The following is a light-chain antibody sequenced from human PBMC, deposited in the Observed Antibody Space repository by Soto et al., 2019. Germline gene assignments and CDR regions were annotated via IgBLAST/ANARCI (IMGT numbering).Light chain of an antibody. V-gene: IGLV2-23*02. Sequence: QSALTQPASVSGSPGQSITISCTGPSSDVGSYNLVSWYQQYPGKAPKLIIFEVFKRPSGVSHRFSGSKSGNTASLTISGIQAEDEANYYCCSYAGRATYVFGGGTQLTVL. J-gene: IGLJ2*01. CDR3: CSYAGRATYV. CDR2: EVF. CDR1: SSDVGSYNL.